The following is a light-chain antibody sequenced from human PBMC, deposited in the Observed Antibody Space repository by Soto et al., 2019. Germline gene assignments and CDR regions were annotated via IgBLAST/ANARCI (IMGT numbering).Light chain of an antibody. Sequence: EIVLTQSPGTLSLSPGERATPSCRASQSVSSSYLAWYQQKPGQAPRLLIYGASSRATGIPDRLSGSGSGTDFTLTIIRLEPEDFAVYYCQQYGSSPWTFGQGTKVDIK. CDR2: GAS. V-gene: IGKV3-20*01. CDR3: QQYGSSPWT. J-gene: IGKJ1*01. CDR1: QSVSSSY.